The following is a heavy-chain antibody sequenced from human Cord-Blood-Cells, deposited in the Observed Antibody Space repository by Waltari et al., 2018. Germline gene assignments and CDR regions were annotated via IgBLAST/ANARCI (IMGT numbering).Heavy chain of an antibody. CDR3: AKGLQYYYGMDV. CDR1: GFTFSSYG. V-gene: IGHV3-30*02. Sequence: QVQLVESGGGVVQPGGSLRLSCAASGFTFSSYGMHWVRQAPGKGLEWGSFIRYDGSNKYYADSVKGRFTISRDNSKNTLYLQMNSLRAEDTAVYYCAKGLQYYYGMDVWGQGTTVTVSS. CDR2: IRYDGSNK. J-gene: IGHJ6*02.